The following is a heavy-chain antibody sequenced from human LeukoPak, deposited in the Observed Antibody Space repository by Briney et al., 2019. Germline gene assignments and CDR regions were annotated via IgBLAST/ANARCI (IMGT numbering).Heavy chain of an antibody. CDR2: IYHSGST. CDR3: ARTTYYYDSSGYYSWFGP. CDR1: GGSISSGGYS. D-gene: IGHD3-22*01. J-gene: IGHJ5*02. V-gene: IGHV4-30-2*01. Sequence: SQTLSLTCAVSGGSISSGGYSWSWIRQPPGKGLEWIGYIYHSGSTYYNPSLKSRVTISVDRSKNQFSLKLSSVTAADTAVYYCARTTYYYDSSGYYSWFGPWGQGTLVTVSS.